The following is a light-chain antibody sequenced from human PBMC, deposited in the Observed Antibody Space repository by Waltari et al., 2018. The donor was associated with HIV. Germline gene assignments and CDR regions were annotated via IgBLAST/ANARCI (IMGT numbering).Light chain of an antibody. Sequence: VLTQVPVPLSVPVVQSSPISRRSRERLVSGDGNTYVSWFQQRLRQSPRRLIYKVSNRDSGVPGKFSGSGAVRDFTLQINRVEAEDVATYYCAQETFWGWTFGPGTKVEI. CDR2: KVS. CDR3: AQETFWGWT. CDR1: ERLVSGDGNTY. J-gene: IGKJ1*01. V-gene: IGKV2-30*01.